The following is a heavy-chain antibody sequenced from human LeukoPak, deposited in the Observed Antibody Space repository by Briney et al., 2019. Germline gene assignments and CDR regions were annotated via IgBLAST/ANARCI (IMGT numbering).Heavy chain of an antibody. CDR1: GGSISSGSYY. D-gene: IGHD3-10*01. V-gene: IGHV4-31*03. Sequence: SETLSLTCTVSGGSISSGSYYWSWIRQHPGKGLEWTGYIYYSGSTYYNPSLKSRVTISVDTSKNQFPLKLSSVTAADTAVYYCASGANLFDYWGQGTLVTVSS. J-gene: IGHJ4*02. CDR2: IYYSGST. CDR3: ASGANLFDY.